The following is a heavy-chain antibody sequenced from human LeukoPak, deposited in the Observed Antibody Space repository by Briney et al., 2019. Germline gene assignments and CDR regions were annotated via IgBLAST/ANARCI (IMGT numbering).Heavy chain of an antibody. V-gene: IGHV3-7*05. CDR3: VRDISGYYFDY. D-gene: IGHD3-22*01. J-gene: IGHJ4*02. Sequence: GGSPRLSCAASGFTFSSYWMSWVRQAPGKGLEWVANIKQDGSEKYYVDSVKGRFTISRDNAKNSLYLQMNSLRAEDTALYYCVRDISGYYFDYWGQGTLVTVSS. CDR1: GFTFSSYW. CDR2: IKQDGSEK.